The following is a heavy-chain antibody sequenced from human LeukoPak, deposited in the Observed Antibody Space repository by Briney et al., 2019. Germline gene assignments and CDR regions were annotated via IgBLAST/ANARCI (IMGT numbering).Heavy chain of an antibody. Sequence: GASLRLSCAASGFNFSNYAMSWVRQAPGKGLEWVSAIGGRDSGTYYADSVRGRFTVSRDDPKNTLYLQMNTLRAEDTAVYYCAKWGDYDILTGYYDSDYWGQGTLVTVSS. CDR1: GFNFSNYA. CDR3: AKWGDYDILTGYYDSDY. CDR2: IGGRDSGT. D-gene: IGHD3-9*01. V-gene: IGHV3-23*01. J-gene: IGHJ4*02.